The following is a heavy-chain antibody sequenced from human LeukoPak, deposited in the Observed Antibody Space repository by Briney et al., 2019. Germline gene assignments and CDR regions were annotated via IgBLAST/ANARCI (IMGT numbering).Heavy chain of an antibody. CDR2: ISGSGGST. CDR3: AKDQGYCSGGSCYLQYYFDY. V-gene: IGHV3-23*01. CDR1: GFTFSSYA. D-gene: IGHD2-15*01. J-gene: IGHJ4*02. Sequence: GGSLRLSCAAYGFTFSSYAMSWVRRAPGKGLEWVSAISGSGGSTYYADSVKGRFTIYRDNSKNTLYLQMNSLRAEDTAVYYCAKDQGYCSGGSCYLQYYFDYWGQGTLVTVSS.